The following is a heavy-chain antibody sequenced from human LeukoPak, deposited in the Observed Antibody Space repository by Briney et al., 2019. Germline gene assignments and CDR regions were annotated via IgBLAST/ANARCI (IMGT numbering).Heavy chain of an antibody. CDR2: FDPEDGET. CDR1: GYTLTELS. V-gene: IGHV1-24*01. CDR3: ATDLGYCSSTSCYSIG. J-gene: IGHJ4*02. Sequence: ASVKVSCKVSGYTLTELSMHWVRQAPGKGLEWMGGFDPEDGETIYAQKFQGRVTMTEATSTDTAYMELSSLRSEDTAVYYCATDLGYCSSTSCYSIGWGQGTLVTVSS. D-gene: IGHD2-2*01.